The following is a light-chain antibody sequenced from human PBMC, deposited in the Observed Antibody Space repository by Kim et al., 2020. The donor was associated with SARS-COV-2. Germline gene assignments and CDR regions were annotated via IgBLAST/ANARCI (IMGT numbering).Light chain of an antibody. CDR2: SNG. CDR3: QSYDSSLSGYV. CDR1: SSTTGAGYD. Sequence: QPVTVSGIGRSSTTGAGYDVHSYQHLPTHAPTLLSYSNGNRPSGVPDRVSGSKSGTSASLAITGLQAEDEDDYYCQSYDSSLSGYVFGSGTKVTVL. J-gene: IGLJ1*01. V-gene: IGLV1-40*01.